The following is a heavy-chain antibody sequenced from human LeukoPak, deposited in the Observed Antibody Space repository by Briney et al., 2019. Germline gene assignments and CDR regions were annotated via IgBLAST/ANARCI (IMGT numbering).Heavy chain of an antibody. CDR1: GFTFSSYG. V-gene: IGHV3-30*18. Sequence: GGSLRLSCAASGFTFSSYGMHWVRQAPGKGLEWGAVISYDGSNKYYADSVKGRFTISRDNSKNTLYLQMNSLRAEDTAVYYCAKAKGDTIPAWGQGTLVTVSS. CDR2: ISYDGSNK. J-gene: IGHJ5*02. CDR3: AKAKGDTIPA. D-gene: IGHD3-3*01.